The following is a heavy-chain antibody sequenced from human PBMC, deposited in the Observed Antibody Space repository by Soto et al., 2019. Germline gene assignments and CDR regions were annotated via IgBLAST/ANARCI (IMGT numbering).Heavy chain of an antibody. CDR2: IYPGDSDT. CDR1: GYRFTNYW. Sequence: PGESLKISCKGSGYRFTNYWIGWVRQMPGKGLEWMGIIYPGDSDTTYSPSFQGQVTILADKSISTAYLQWSSLKASDTAMFYCARRSGYSYGYYFDYWGQRTLVTVS. V-gene: IGHV5-51*01. CDR3: ARRSGYSYGYYFDY. J-gene: IGHJ4*02. D-gene: IGHD5-18*01.